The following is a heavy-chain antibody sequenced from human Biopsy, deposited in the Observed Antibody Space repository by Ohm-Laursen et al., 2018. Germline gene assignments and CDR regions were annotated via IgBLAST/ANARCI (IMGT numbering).Heavy chain of an antibody. V-gene: IGHV3-33*01. CDR2: VWYDGTNE. D-gene: IGHD6-19*01. CDR1: GFTFGHYA. J-gene: IGHJ2*01. CDR3: ARGLSSGWYGYFDA. Sequence: SLRLSCVASGFTFGHYAMHWVRQAPGKGLEWISLVWYDGTNEDYADSVKGRFTISRDNSKNTLYLQINTLTLEDTAFYYCARGLSSGWYGYFDAWGRGTLVTVSS.